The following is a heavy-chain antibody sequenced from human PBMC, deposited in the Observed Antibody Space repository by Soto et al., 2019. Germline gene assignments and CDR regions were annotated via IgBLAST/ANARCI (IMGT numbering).Heavy chain of an antibody. V-gene: IGHV4-34*01. CDR2: INHSGST. Sequence: QVQLQQWGAGLLKPSETLSLTCAVYGGSFSGYYWSWIRQPPGKGLEWIGEINHSGSTNYNPSLKRRVTISVDTSKNQFSLKLSSVTAADTAVYYCASNPATYCSGGSCYSGHYYYYGMDVWGQGTTVTVSS. D-gene: IGHD2-15*01. CDR1: GGSFSGYY. CDR3: ASNPATYCSGGSCYSGHYYYYGMDV. J-gene: IGHJ6*02.